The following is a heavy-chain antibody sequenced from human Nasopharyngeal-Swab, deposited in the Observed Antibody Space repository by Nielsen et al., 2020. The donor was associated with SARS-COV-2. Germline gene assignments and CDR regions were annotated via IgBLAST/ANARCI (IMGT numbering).Heavy chain of an antibody. CDR3: AKDRQLWSNDFDY. CDR1: GFTFSSYA. V-gene: IGHV3-23*01. J-gene: IGHJ4*02. Sequence: GESLKISCAASGFTFSSYAMSWVRQAPGKGLEWVSIISGSGDTTYYADSVNDRFTISRDNSKNTLYLQMNSLRVEDTALYYCAKDRQLWSNDFDYWGQGTLVTVSS. CDR2: ISGSGDTT. D-gene: IGHD5-18*01.